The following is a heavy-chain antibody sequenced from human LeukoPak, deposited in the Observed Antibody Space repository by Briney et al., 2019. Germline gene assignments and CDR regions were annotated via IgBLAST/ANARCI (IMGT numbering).Heavy chain of an antibody. Sequence: GGSLRLSCAASGFTFSSYVMNWVRQAPGKGLEWVSVISGGGGSTYYADSVKGRFTISRDNAKNSLYLQMNSLRDEDTAVYYCARGTSSSWYLGWFDPWGQGTLVTVS. V-gene: IGHV3-23*01. CDR2: ISGGGGST. J-gene: IGHJ5*02. CDR3: ARGTSSSWYLGWFDP. D-gene: IGHD6-13*01. CDR1: GFTFSSYV.